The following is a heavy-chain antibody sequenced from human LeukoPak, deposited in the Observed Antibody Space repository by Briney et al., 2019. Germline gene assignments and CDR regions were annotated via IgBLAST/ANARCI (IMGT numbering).Heavy chain of an antibody. CDR3: AAGQGRIFDY. CDR2: FDPEIGER. Sequence: ASVKVSCKVSGYTLTELSIQWVRQGPGKGLEWMGGFDPEIGERIYAEKFQGRVTMTEDTSTDTAYMELSSLRSEDTAVYYCAAGQGRIFDYWGQGTLVSVTS. V-gene: IGHV1-24*01. J-gene: IGHJ4*02. CDR1: GYTLTELS.